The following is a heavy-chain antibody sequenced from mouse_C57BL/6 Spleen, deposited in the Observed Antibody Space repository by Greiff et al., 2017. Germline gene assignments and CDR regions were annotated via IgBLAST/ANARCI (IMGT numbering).Heavy chain of an antibody. CDR1: GFTFSDYG. CDR3: ARRAYYYGSSYSWYFDV. Sequence: EVQRVESGGGLVKPGGSLKLSCAASGFTFSDYGMHWVRQAPEKGLEWVAYISSGRSTIYYADTVKGRFTISRDNAKNTLFLQMTSRRSEDTAMYYCARRAYYYGSSYSWYFDVWGTGTTVTVSS. CDR2: ISSGRSTI. D-gene: IGHD1-1*01. V-gene: IGHV5-17*01. J-gene: IGHJ1*03.